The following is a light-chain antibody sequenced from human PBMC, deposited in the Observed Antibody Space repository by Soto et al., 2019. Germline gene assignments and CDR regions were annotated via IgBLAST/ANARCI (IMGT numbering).Light chain of an antibody. CDR3: EQDGSTPLT. V-gene: IGKV3-20*01. J-gene: IGKJ4*01. CDR1: QSVANNY. Sequence: EIVLTQSPGTLSLSPGERATLSCRASQSVANNYLAWYQQKPGQAPRFLIYDASSRATGIPDRFSGSGSGTAFTLTISRLEPEDFAVYYCEQDGSTPLTFGGGTKVEIK. CDR2: DAS.